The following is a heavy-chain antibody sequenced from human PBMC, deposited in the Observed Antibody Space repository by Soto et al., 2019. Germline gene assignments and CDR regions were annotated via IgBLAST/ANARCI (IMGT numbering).Heavy chain of an antibody. CDR3: ARDLSGYYYDSSGIDY. J-gene: IGHJ4*02. CDR1: GGSITSRNW. D-gene: IGHD3-22*01. CDR2: IYHSGST. V-gene: IGHV4-4*02. Sequence: SETLSLTCAVSGGSITSRNWWSWVRQPPGKGLEWIGEIYHSGSTNYNPSLKSRVTISVDKSKNQFSLKLSSVTAADTAVYYCARDLSGYYYDSSGIDYWGQGTLVTVSS.